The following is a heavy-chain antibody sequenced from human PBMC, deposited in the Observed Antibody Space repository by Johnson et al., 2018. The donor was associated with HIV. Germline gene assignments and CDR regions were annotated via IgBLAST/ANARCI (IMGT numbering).Heavy chain of an antibody. D-gene: IGHD3-22*01. CDR3: AREGYYVSSCYYHDAFDI. CDR1: GFTFSSYW. Sequence: VQLVESGGGVVQPGRSLRLSCAASGFTFSSYWMSWVRQAPGKGLEWVANIKQDGSEKYYVDSVKGRFTISRDNAKNSLYLQMHSLRAEDTAVYYCAREGYYVSSCYYHDAFDIWGQGTMVTVSS. J-gene: IGHJ3*02. V-gene: IGHV3-7*01. CDR2: IKQDGSEK.